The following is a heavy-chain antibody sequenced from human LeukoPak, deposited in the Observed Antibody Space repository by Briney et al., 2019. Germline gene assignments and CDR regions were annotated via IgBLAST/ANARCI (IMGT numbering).Heavy chain of an antibody. CDR2: IKQDGSEK. CDR1: GFTFSSYW. J-gene: IGHJ5*02. D-gene: IGHD2-15*01. Sequence: GGSLRLSCAASGFTFSSYWMSWVRQAPGKGLEWVANIKQDGSEKYYVDSVKGRFTISRDNAKNSLYLQMNSLRAEDTAVYYCARGGVGYCSGGSCYSSGWFDPWGQGTLVTVSS. V-gene: IGHV3-7*01. CDR3: ARGGVGYCSGGSCYSSGWFDP.